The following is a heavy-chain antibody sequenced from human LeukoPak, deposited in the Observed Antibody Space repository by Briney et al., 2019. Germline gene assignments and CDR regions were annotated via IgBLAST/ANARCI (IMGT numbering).Heavy chain of an antibody. V-gene: IGHV5-51*01. J-gene: IGHJ4*02. CDR2: IYPRDSDT. Sequence: GASLQISCEASGYIFTNYWIGWVRQLPGKGLEWMGIIYPRDSDTRYSPSFQGQVTVSADKSISTAYLQWNTLEASDTAMYYCARRQYSGYDFDFWGQGTLVTVSS. CDR1: GYIFTNYW. CDR3: ARRQYSGYDFDF. D-gene: IGHD5-12*01.